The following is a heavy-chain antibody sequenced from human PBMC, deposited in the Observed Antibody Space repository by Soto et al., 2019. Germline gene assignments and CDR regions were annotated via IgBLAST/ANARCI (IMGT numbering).Heavy chain of an antibody. CDR3: ARAPGYDHYHYYGMDV. Sequence: SQSLSLTCAISGDSVSTNSATWDWIRQSPSRGLEWLGRTYYRSKWYNDYAVSVNSRITINPDTSKNQFSLQMNSVTPEDTAVYYCARAPGYDHYHYYGMDVWGQGTTVTVSS. J-gene: IGHJ6*02. V-gene: IGHV6-1*01. CDR1: GDSVSTNSAT. CDR2: TYYRSKWYN. D-gene: IGHD3-3*01.